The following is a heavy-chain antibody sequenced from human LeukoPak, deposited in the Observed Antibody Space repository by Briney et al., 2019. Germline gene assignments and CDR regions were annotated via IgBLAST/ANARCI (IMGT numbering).Heavy chain of an antibody. V-gene: IGHV1-2*02. CDR1: GYTFTGHY. Sequence: ASVKVSCKASGYTFTGHYMHWVRQAPGQGLEWMGWINPNSGGTNYAQKFRGRVTMTRDTSISTAYMELSRLRSDDTAVYYCARDSSSWYRYYYYYMDVWGKGTTVTISS. D-gene: IGHD6-13*01. J-gene: IGHJ6*03. CDR3: ARDSSSWYRYYYYYMDV. CDR2: INPNSGGT.